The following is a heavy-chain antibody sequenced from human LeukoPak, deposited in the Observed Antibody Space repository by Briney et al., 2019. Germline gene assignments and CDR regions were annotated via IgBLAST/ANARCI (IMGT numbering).Heavy chain of an antibody. D-gene: IGHD3-16*02. CDR1: GFTFSSYV. CDR2: ISGSGGST. CDR3: AKSTTSGDCVWGSYRSLDY. Sequence: GGSLRLSCAASGFTFSSYVMSWVRQAPGKGLEWVSAISGSGGSTYYADSVKGRFTISRDNSKNTLYLQMNSLRAEDTAVYYCAKSTTSGDCVWGSYRSLDYWGQGTLVTVSS. J-gene: IGHJ4*02. V-gene: IGHV3-23*01.